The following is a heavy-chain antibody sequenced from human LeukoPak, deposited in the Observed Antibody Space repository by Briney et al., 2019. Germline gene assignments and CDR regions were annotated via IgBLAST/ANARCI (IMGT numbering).Heavy chain of an antibody. Sequence: GGSLRLSCAASGFTVSSNFMSWVRQAPGKGLEWVSDIYSDGSIYYADSVKGRFTTSRDNSKNTLFLQMNSLRAEDTAVYFCARGGSVGSYYYFDYWGQGTLVTVSS. CDR3: ARGGSVGSYYYFDY. CDR2: IYSDGSI. J-gene: IGHJ4*02. V-gene: IGHV3-53*01. D-gene: IGHD1-26*01. CDR1: GFTVSSNF.